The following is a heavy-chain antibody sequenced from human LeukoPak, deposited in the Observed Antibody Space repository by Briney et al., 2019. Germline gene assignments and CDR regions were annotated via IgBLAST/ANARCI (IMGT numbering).Heavy chain of an antibody. Sequence: RGSLRLSCAASGFTFSSYAMSWVRQAPGKGLEWVSAIKGNGGSTYYAYTVKGRVTISRDNSKNTLYLQMNSLRAEDTAVYYCGGMATILDPHFDYWGQGTLVTVSS. V-gene: IGHV3-23*01. CDR2: IKGNGGST. J-gene: IGHJ4*02. D-gene: IGHD5-24*01. CDR3: GGMATILDPHFDY. CDR1: GFTFSSYA.